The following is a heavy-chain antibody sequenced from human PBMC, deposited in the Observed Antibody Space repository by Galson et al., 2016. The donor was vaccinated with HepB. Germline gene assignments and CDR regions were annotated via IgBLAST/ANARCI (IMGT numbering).Heavy chain of an antibody. Sequence: SLRLSCAASGFPLSSFAMSWVRQAPGKGLEWVADVTSRGGKTFYAESVEGRFTISRENSKNTVYLQMHSLRPDDTAVYFCTRDGGQGIVFDYWGQGVLVTVSS. V-gene: IGHV3-23*01. J-gene: IGHJ4*02. CDR2: VTSRGGKT. CDR1: GFPLSSFA. D-gene: IGHD2-15*01. CDR3: TRDGGQGIVFDY.